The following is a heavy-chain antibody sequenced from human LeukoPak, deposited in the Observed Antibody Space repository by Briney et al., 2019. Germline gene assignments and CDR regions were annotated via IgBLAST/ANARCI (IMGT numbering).Heavy chain of an antibody. CDR1: GGSISSGGHY. Sequence: SSETLSLTCTVSGGSISSGGHYWGWIRQPPGKGLEWIGSIYYSGSTYYNPSLKSRVTISVDTSKNQFSLKLSSVTAADTAVYYCARDGFDRALVRWGQGTLVIVSS. CDR2: IYYSGST. CDR3: ARDGFDRALVR. V-gene: IGHV4-39*02. J-gene: IGHJ1*01. D-gene: IGHD2-8*02.